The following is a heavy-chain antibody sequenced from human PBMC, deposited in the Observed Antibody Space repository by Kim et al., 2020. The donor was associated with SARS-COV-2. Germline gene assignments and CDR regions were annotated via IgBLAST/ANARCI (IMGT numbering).Heavy chain of an antibody. D-gene: IGHD2-15*01. CDR2: IYYSGST. J-gene: IGHJ4*02. CDR3: ARDGGNPRGGRGFDY. Sequence: SETLSLTCTVSGGSISSSSYYWGWIRQPPGKGLEWIGSIYYSGSTYYNPSLKSRVTISVDTSKNQFSLKLSSVTAADTAVYYCARDGGNPRGGRGFDYWGQGTLVTVSS. CDR1: GGSISSSSYY. V-gene: IGHV4-39*07.